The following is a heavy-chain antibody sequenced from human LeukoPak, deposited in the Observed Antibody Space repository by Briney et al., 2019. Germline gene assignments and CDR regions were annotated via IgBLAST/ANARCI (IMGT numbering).Heavy chain of an antibody. Sequence: GGSLRLSCAASGFTFSSYDLSWVRQAPGEGLECVSAIRRGVGSTYYADSVKGRFTISRDNSKNTLYLQMNNLRADDTAVYYCAKKGQADDNGKPDWGQGTLVTVSS. CDR2: IRRGVGST. V-gene: IGHV3-23*01. CDR3: AKKGQADDNGKPD. J-gene: IGHJ4*02. D-gene: IGHD1-1*01. CDR1: GFTFSSYD.